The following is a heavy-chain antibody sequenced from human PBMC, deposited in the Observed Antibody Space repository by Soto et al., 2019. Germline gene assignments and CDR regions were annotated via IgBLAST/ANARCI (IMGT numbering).Heavy chain of an antibody. J-gene: IGHJ4*02. CDR3: ARFPRGYSYGHFDY. D-gene: IGHD5-18*01. V-gene: IGHV4-59*01. Sequence: SETLSLTCTVSGGSISSYYWSWIRQPPGKGLEWIGYIYYSGSTNYNPSLKSRVTISVDTSKNQFSLKLSSVAAADTAVYYCARFPRGYSYGHFDYWGQGTLVTVSS. CDR2: IYYSGST. CDR1: GGSISSYY.